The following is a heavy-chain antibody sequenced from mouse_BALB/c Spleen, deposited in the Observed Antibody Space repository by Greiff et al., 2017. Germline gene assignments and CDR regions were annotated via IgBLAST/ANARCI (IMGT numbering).Heavy chain of an antibody. J-gene: IGHJ2*01. CDR3: ARYDNRFDD. D-gene: IGHD2-3*01. Sequence: VQLMESGGGLVKPGGSLKLSCAASGFTFTSYSMSWVRQTPEKRLEWVASISSGGSTYYPDSVKGRFTISRDNARNSLYLQMSSLRSEDTAMYYCARYDNRFDDWGQGTTLTVSS. V-gene: IGHV5-6-5*01. CDR1: GFTFTSYS. CDR2: ISSGGST.